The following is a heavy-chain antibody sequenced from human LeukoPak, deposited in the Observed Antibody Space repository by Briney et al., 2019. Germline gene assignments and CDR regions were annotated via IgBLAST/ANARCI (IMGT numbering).Heavy chain of an antibody. D-gene: IGHD1-26*01. V-gene: IGHV1-18*01. CDR1: GYTFSNYG. J-gene: IGHJ6*02. CDR2: ISAYNGNT. Sequence: GASVKVSCKASGYTFSNYGINWVRQAPGQGLEWMGWISAYNGNTNYAQKLQGRVTMTTDTSTSTAYMELRSLRSDDTAVYYCARSGGAPPYYYYGMDVWGQGTTVTVSS. CDR3: ARSGGAPPYYYYGMDV.